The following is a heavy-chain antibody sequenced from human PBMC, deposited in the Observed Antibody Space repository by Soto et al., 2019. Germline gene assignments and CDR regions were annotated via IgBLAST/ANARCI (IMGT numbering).Heavy chain of an antibody. CDR3: ARGTTTSAFSAMDV. V-gene: IGHV3-30-3*01. D-gene: IGHD1-1*01. J-gene: IGHJ6*02. CDR1: GFTFSNNA. CDR2: ISYDGSNK. Sequence: QVQLVESGGGVVQPGRSLRLSCAASGFTFSNNAMDWVRQAPGKGLEWVAVISYDGSNKYIAESVKGRFTISRDNSKNPLVLQMNSLRAEDTAIYYCARGTTTSAFSAMDVWGQGTTVTVSS.